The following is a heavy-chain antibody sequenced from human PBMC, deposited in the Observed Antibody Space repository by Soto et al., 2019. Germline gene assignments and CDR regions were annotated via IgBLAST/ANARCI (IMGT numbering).Heavy chain of an antibody. V-gene: IGHV3-7*05. D-gene: IGHD2-8*01. CDR3: ARYSTNSGYAQY. J-gene: IGHJ4*02. CDR1: GFTFSNYW. Sequence: GGSLRLSCAASGFTFSNYWMSWVRQAPGKGLEWVANIKRDGSEKYYVDSVKGRFTISRDTAKNSLYLQMNSLRADDTAVYYCARYSTNSGYAQYWGQGTLVTVSS. CDR2: IKRDGSEK.